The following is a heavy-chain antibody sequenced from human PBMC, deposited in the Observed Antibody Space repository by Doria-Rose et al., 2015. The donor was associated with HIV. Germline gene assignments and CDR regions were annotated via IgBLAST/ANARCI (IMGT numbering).Heavy chain of an antibody. CDR2: MFSDDER. V-gene: IGHV2-26*01. D-gene: IGHD6-13*01. CDR1: GVSLSSPGMG. J-gene: IGHJ4*02. Sequence: QATLKESGPVLVKPTETLTLTCTVSGVSLSSPGMGVSWIRQPPGKALEWLANMFSDDERSYKTSLKSRLTISRGTSNSQVVLTMTDMDPVDTATYYCARIKSSRWYHKYYFDFWGQGTL. CDR3: ARIKSSRWYHKYYFDF.